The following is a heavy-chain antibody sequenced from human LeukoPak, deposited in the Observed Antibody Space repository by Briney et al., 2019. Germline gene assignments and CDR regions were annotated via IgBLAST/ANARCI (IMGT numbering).Heavy chain of an antibody. Sequence: TGGSLRLSCAASGFTFSSYSMNWVRQAPGKGLEWVSYISSSSSTIYYADSVKGRFTISRDNAKNSLYLQMNSLRAEDTAVYYCARDSGYYDSSGYYAKGAFDIWGQGTMVTVSS. J-gene: IGHJ3*02. CDR1: GFTFSSYS. D-gene: IGHD3-22*01. V-gene: IGHV3-48*01. CDR2: ISSSSSTI. CDR3: ARDSGYYDSSGYYAKGAFDI.